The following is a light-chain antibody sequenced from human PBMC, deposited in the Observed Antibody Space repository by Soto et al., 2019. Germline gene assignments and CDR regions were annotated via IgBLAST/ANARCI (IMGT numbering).Light chain of an antibody. CDR3: SSYTTSNTRQIV. CDR1: SSDVGAYNY. J-gene: IGLJ1*01. CDR2: DVS. Sequence: QSALTQPASVSGSPGQSITISCAGTSSDVGAYNYVSWYQHHPGKAPKLMIFDVSNRPSGVSNRFSGSKSGNTASLTISGLQPEDEADYYCSSYTTSNTRQIVFGTGTKVTVL. V-gene: IGLV2-14*03.